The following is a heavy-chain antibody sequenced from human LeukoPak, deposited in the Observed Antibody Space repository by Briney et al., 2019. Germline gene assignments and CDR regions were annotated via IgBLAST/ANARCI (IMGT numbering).Heavy chain of an antibody. V-gene: IGHV4-4*07. D-gene: IGHD1-14*01. CDR3: AGRTGHNLLDH. J-gene: IGHJ4*02. CDR1: RGSIINYY. CDR2: ISDSGTT. Sequence: SETLSLTCAVSRGSIINYYWTCVRQSAGKGLEWIGRISDSGTTDYNPSLRSRVVMSVDTSKNQFSLTLMSVIAADTAVYYCAGRTGHNLLDHWGQVIQLTVSS.